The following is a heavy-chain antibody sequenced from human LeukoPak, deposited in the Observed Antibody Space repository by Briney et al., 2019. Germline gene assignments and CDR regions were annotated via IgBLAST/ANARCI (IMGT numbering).Heavy chain of an antibody. J-gene: IGHJ4*02. CDR3: ARGFYKSSWRFDY. V-gene: IGHV4-4*07. D-gene: IGHD6-13*01. Sequence: SETLSLTCTVSGGSISSYYWSWIRQPAGKELEWIGRFYTSGSTNYNPSLKSRVTISVDTSKNQFSLNLSSVTAADTAVYHCARGFYKSSWRFDYWGQGTLVTVSS. CDR1: GGSISSYY. CDR2: FYTSGST.